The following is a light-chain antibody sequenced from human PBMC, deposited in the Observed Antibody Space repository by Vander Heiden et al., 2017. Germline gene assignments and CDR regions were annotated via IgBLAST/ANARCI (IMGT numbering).Light chain of an antibody. CDR1: QSVSSN. V-gene: IGKV3-15*01. CDR2: GAS. Sequence: ELVMTQSPATLSVSPGERATLSCRASQSVSSNLAWYQQKPGQAPRLLIYGASTRATGIPARFSGSGSRTEFTLTISSLQSEDFAVYYCQQYNNWPRTFGQGTKVEIK. CDR3: QQYNNWPRT. J-gene: IGKJ1*01.